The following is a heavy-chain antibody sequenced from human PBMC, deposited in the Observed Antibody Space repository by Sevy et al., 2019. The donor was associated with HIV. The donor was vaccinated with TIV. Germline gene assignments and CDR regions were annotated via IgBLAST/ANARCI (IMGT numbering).Heavy chain of an antibody. V-gene: IGHV3-30*04. CDR3: ARKLSYGMDV. J-gene: IGHJ6*02. Sequence: GGSLRLSCAASGFTFSSYAMHWVRQAPGKGLEWVAVISYDGSNKYYADSVKGRFTISRDNSKNTLYLQMNSLRAEDTAVYYCARKLSYGMDVWGQGTTVTVSS. CDR1: GFTFSSYA. D-gene: IGHD5-18*01. CDR2: ISYDGSNK.